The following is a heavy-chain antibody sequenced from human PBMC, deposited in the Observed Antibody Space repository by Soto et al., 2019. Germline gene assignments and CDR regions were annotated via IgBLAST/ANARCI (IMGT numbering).Heavy chain of an antibody. CDR3: ARVGMQDRQQLGWFDP. D-gene: IGHD6-13*01. CDR2: IIPIFGTA. J-gene: IGHJ5*02. CDR1: GGTFSSYA. V-gene: IGHV1-69*06. Sequence: ASVKVSCKASGGTFSSYAISWVRQAPGQGLEWMGGIIPIFGTANYAQKFQGRVTITADKSTSTAYMELSSLRSEDTAVYYCARVGMQDRQQLGWFDPWGQGTLVNVSS.